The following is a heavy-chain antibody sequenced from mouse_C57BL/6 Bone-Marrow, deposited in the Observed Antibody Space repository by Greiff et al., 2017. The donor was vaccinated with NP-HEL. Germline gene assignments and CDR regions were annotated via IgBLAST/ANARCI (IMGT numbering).Heavy chain of an antibody. V-gene: IGHV1-9*01. CDR1: GYTFTGYW. Sequence: VQLQQSGAELMKPGASVKLSCKATGYTFTGYWIEWVKQRPGHGLEWIGEILPGSGSTNYIEKFKGKATFTADTSSNTAYMQLSSLTTEDSAIYYCARSGLQAFDYWGQGTTLTVSS. CDR3: ARSGLQAFDY. J-gene: IGHJ2*01. CDR2: ILPGSGST. D-gene: IGHD3-1*01.